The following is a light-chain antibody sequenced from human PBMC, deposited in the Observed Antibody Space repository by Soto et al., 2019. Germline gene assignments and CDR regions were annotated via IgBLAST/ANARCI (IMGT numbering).Light chain of an antibody. J-gene: IGLJ2*01. V-gene: IGLV2-14*01. CDR3: FSYTSSNTCI. CDR2: EVS. Sequence: QSALTQPASVSGSPGQSITISCTGSSSDVGGYKYVSWYQQHPGKAPRLMIYEVSNRPSGVSNRFSGSKSGNTASLTISGLQAEDEADYYCFSYTSSNTCIFGGGTKLTVL. CDR1: SSDVGGYKY.